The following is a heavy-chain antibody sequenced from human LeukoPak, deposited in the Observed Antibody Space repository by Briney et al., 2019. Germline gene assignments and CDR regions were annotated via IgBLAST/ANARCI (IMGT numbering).Heavy chain of an antibody. Sequence: GGSLRLSCAASGFIFSNYAMSWVRQAPGKGLQWVSAFSGSGGSTYYADSVKGRFTISRDNSRNTLYLQMHSLRAEDTAVYYCAISGLSRFGFWGQGTLVTVSS. CDR1: GFIFSNYA. J-gene: IGHJ4*02. V-gene: IGHV3-23*01. CDR3: AISGLSRFGF. D-gene: IGHD2/OR15-2a*01. CDR2: FSGSGGST.